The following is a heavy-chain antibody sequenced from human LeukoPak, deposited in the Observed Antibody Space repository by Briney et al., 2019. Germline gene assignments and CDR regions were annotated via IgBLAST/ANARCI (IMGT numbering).Heavy chain of an antibody. V-gene: IGHV3-48*01. CDR1: GFTFSSYS. J-gene: IGHJ4*02. CDR2: ISSSSSTI. D-gene: IGHD6-19*01. CDR3: AKMAGRRGYYFDY. Sequence: GGSLRLSCAASGFTFSSYSMNWVRQAPGKGLEWVSYISSSSSTIYYADSVKGRFTISRDNAKNSLYLQMNSLRAEDTAVYYCAKMAGRRGYYFDYWGQGTLVTVSS.